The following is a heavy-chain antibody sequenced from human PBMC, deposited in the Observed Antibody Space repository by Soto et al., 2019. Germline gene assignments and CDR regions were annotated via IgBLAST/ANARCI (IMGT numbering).Heavy chain of an antibody. CDR2: IYYSGST. CDR3: ARGRRHSYGPRERYYYYGLDV. CDR1: GGSISSYY. J-gene: IGHJ6*02. Sequence: SETLSLNCTVSGGSISSYYWSWIRQPPGKGLEWIGYIYYSGSTNYNPSLKSRVTISVDTSKNQFSLKLSSVTAADTAVYYCARGRRHSYGPRERYYYYGLDVWGQGTTVTVSS. D-gene: IGHD5-18*01. V-gene: IGHV4-59*01.